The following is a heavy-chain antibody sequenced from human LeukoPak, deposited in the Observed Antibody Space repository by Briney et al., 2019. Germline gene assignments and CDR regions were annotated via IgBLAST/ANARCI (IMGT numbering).Heavy chain of an antibody. Sequence: GGPLRLSCEVSGFHFSGHSMNWVRQAPGRGLEWVAYITSSSDAIYYADSVKGRFNISRDNAKNALHLQMNSLRAEHTAMYYCTGETYNFDHWGQGALVTVSS. V-gene: IGHV3-48*01. D-gene: IGHD3-10*01. CDR3: TGETYNFDH. CDR2: ITSSSDAI. J-gene: IGHJ4*02. CDR1: GFHFSGHS.